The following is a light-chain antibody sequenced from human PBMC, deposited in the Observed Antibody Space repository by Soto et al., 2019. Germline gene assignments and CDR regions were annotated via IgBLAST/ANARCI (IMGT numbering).Light chain of an antibody. J-gene: IGKJ1*01. CDR3: HHYSCSRPT. CDR1: QGVSSSY. CDR2: GAS. V-gene: IGKV3-20*01. Sequence: RASQGVSSSYLAWYQQKPGQAPGLLIYGASSRATGIPDRFSGSGSGTVLTLTISRLELQDWDLYCCHHYSCSRPTFGQGTKVDNK.